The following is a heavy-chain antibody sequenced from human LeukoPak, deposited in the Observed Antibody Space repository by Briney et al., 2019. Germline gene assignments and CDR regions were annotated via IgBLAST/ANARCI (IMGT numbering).Heavy chain of an antibody. CDR2: ISGSGGST. Sequence: GGSLRLSCAASGLTFSNYAMNWVRQAPGKGLEWVSTISGSGGSTNYAVSVKGRFTISRDNSKNTLYLQMNSLRAEDTAVYYCAKDSGVSIVDLYGMDVWGQGTTVTVSS. CDR3: AKDSGVSIVDLYGMDV. CDR1: GLTFSNYA. V-gene: IGHV3-23*01. D-gene: IGHD1-26*01. J-gene: IGHJ6*02.